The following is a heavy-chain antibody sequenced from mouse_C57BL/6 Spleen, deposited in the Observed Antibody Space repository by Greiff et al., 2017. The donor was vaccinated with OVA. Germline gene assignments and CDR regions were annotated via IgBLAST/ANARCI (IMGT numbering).Heavy chain of an antibody. J-gene: IGHJ2*01. V-gene: IGHV1-55*01. CDR3: AKKSSIYYDYDEDFDY. Sequence: QVQLQQSGAELVKPGASVKMSCKASGYTFTSYWITWVKQRPGQGLEWIGDIYPGSGSTNYNEKFKSKATLTVDTSSSTAYMQLSSLTSEDSAVYYCAKKSSIYYDYDEDFDYWGQGTTLTVSS. D-gene: IGHD2-4*01. CDR2: IYPGSGST. CDR1: GYTFTSYW.